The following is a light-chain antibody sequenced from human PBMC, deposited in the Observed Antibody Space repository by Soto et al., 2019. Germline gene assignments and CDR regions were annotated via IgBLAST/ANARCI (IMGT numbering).Light chain of an antibody. CDR3: SSYTTRGTLV. Sequence: QSALTQPASVSGSPGQSITISCTGTSSEIGGYNSVSWYQQHPGKAPKLMLFEVSDRPSGVSNRFSGSKSGNTASLTISGLQAEDEADYYCSSYTTRGTLVFGGGTKVTVL. CDR1: SSEIGGYNS. CDR2: EVS. J-gene: IGLJ2*01. V-gene: IGLV2-14*01.